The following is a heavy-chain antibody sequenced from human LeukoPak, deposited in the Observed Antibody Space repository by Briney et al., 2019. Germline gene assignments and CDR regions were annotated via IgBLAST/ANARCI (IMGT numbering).Heavy chain of an antibody. CDR1: GGSISSGSYY. V-gene: IGHV4-61*02. J-gene: IGHJ4*02. Sequence: SETLSLTCTVTGGSISSGSYYWSWIRQPAGKGLEWIGRIYTSGSTNYNPSLKSRVTISVDTSKNQFSLKLSSVTAADTAVYYCARGTAARPQYYFDYWGQGTLVTVSS. D-gene: IGHD6-6*01. CDR3: ARGTAARPQYYFDY. CDR2: IYTSGST.